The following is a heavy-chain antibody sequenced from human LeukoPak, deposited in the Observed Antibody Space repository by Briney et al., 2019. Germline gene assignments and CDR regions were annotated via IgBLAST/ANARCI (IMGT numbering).Heavy chain of an antibody. CDR3: AANSYASSRTDY. J-gene: IGHJ4*02. Sequence: GGSLRLSCSASGITFTNAGINWGRQAPGKWRELVVRLKSKTDGGTAHYAAPVECRFTMSRDDSKNKLYLQMNTLTTADTAVYYCAANSYASSRTDYWGQGTMVTVSS. CDR2: LKSKTDGGTA. D-gene: IGHD3-16*01. CDR1: GITFTNAG. V-gene: IGHV3-15*01.